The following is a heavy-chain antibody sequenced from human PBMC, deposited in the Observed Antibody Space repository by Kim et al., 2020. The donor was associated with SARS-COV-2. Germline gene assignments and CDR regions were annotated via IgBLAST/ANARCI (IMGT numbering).Heavy chain of an antibody. Sequence: GGSLRLSCTASGFTFGDYAMSWVRQAPGKGLEWVGFIRSKAYGGTTEYAASVKGRFTISRDDSKSIAYLQMNSLKTEDTAVYYCMGLWFGEVAYWGQGTLVTVSS. J-gene: IGHJ4*02. D-gene: IGHD3-10*01. CDR1: GFTFGDYA. CDR3: MGLWFGEVAY. V-gene: IGHV3-49*04. CDR2: IRSKAYGGTT.